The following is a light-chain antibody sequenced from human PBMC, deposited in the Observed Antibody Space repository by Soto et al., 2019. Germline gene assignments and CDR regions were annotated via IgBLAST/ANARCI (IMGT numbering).Light chain of an antibody. CDR3: QQYDKWPHT. V-gene: IGKV3-15*01. CDR1: QNLSRN. CDR2: YAS. J-gene: IGKJ2*01. Sequence: EMVMTQSPATLSVSPGERATLSCRASQNLSRNLAWYQQQPGQAPRLLIFYASSRATGIPARFSGSWSGSDFTLTISSLQSDDFVVYYCQQYDKWPHTFGQGTKLEIK.